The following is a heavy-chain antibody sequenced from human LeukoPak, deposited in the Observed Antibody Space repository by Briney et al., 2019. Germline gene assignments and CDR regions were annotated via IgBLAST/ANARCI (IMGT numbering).Heavy chain of an antibody. CDR3: ARDGYSSGFDY. V-gene: IGHV4-4*07. CDR2: IYTSGST. Sequence: SETLSLTSPVPAGSISSYYWSWIRQPAGKGLECIARIYTSGSTNYNPSLKSRVTMSVDTSKNQFSLKLSYVTAADTAVYYCARDGYSSGFDYWGQGTLVTVSS. CDR1: AGSISSYY. D-gene: IGHD6-25*01. J-gene: IGHJ4*02.